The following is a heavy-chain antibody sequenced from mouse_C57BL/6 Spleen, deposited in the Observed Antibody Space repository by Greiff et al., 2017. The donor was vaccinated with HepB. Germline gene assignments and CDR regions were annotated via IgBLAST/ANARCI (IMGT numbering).Heavy chain of an antibody. CDR2: IYPGRGNT. D-gene: IGHD2-5*01. Sequence: QVQLQQSGPELVKPGASVKISCKASGYSFTSYYIHWVKQRPGQGLEWIGWIYPGRGNTKYKEKLKGKATLTADTSSSTAYMQLSSLTSEDSAVYYCARSYYSNQGGAYWGQGTLVTVSA. J-gene: IGHJ3*01. CDR1: GYSFTSYY. V-gene: IGHV1-66*01. CDR3: ARSYYSNQGGAY.